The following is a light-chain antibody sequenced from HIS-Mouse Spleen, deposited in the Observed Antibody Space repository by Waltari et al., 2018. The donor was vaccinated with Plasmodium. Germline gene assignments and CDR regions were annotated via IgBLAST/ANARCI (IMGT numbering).Light chain of an antibody. CDR2: DAS. CDR3: QQRSNWPLT. V-gene: IGKV3-11*01. Sequence: EIVLTQSTATLSLSPGERATLPCRASQSVSSYVACYQQKPAQAPSILIYDASNRATGIPARFSGSGAGTDFTLTISSLEPEEFAVYYCQQRSNWPLTFGGGTKVEIK. CDR1: QSVSSY. J-gene: IGKJ4*02.